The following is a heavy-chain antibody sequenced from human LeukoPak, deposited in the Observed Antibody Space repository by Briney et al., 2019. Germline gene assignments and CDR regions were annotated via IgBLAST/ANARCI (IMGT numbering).Heavy chain of an antibody. V-gene: IGHV3-30*04. CDR3: ASERTGFYAEY. J-gene: IGHJ4*02. CDR2: ISYDGSEQ. D-gene: IGHD3/OR15-3a*01. Sequence: PGGSLRLSCAASGFTFSHYAMYWVRQAPGKGPEWVALISYDGSEQHYADSVKGRFTISRDSPKNTLYLQMNTLRPEDTAVYYCASERTGFYAEYWGQGTLVTVSS. CDR1: GFTFSHYA.